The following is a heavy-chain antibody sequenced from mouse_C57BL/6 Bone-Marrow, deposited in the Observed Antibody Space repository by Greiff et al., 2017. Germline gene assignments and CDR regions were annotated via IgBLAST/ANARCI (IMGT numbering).Heavy chain of an antibody. CDR3: ATGFDY. V-gene: IGHV5-17*01. CDR2: ISSGSSTI. J-gene: IGHJ2*01. CDR1: GFTFSDYG. Sequence: DVQLVESGGGLVKPGGSLKLSCAASGFTFSDYGMHWVRQAPEQGLEWVAYISSGSSTIYYADTVKGRFTLSGDNASNTLYLQLTSLRSEDTAMYYCATGFDYWGQGTTRTVSS.